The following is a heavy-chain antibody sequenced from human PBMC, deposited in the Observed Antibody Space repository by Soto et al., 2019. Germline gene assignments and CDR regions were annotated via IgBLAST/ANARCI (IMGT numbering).Heavy chain of an antibody. J-gene: IGHJ5*01. CDR3: VRDGGTTAVNTWFDF. V-gene: IGHV4-4*07. Sequence: NPSETLSLTCSVSGGSVNSHCYNWVRQPAGKTLEWIGRIFAGDTNANPSLTRRGTVSSDTSKTHVTPKLMSVTPADTDPSSCVRDGGTTAVNTWFDFWGHGSLVTVSS. CDR1: GGSVNSHC. D-gene: IGHD3-16*01. CDR2: IFAGDT.